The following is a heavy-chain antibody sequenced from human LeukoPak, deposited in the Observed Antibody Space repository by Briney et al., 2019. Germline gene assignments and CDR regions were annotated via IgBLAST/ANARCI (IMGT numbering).Heavy chain of an antibody. CDR2: ISYDGNNK. CDR1: GFTFSSYG. J-gene: IGHJ4*02. D-gene: IGHD2-15*01. CDR3: AKDRRGYCSGGSCYSYYFDY. Sequence: PGGSLRLSCAASGFTFSSYGMHWVRQAPGKGLEGVAVISYDGNNKYYADSVKGRFTISRDNSKHTLYLQMNSLRAEDTAVYYCAKDRRGYCSGGSCYSYYFDYWGQGTLVTVSS. V-gene: IGHV3-30*18.